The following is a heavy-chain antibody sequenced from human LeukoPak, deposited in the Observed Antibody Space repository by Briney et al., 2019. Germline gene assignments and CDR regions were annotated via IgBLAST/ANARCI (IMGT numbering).Heavy chain of an antibody. CDR2: IHPNSGGT. V-gene: IGHV1-2*02. CDR3: ASERLNNAFDI. D-gene: IGHD2-8*01. Sequence: ASVKVSCKASGYTFTGYYMHWVRQAPGQGLEWMGWIHPNSGGTISVQKFQGRVTMTRDTSISTAYMELSGLRSDDTAVYYCASERLNNAFDIWGQGTMVTVSS. J-gene: IGHJ3*02. CDR1: GYTFTGYY.